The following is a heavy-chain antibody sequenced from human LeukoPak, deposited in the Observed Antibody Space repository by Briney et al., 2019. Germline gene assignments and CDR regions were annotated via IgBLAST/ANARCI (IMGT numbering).Heavy chain of an antibody. CDR1: GYTFTGYY. V-gene: IGHV1-2*02. CDR3: ARVFGRQLPDN. J-gene: IGHJ4*02. Sequence: ASVKVSCKASGYTFTGYYMHWVRQAPGQGLEWMGWINPNSGDTHYAQNFQARVTMTRDTSISTAYMELTSLRSDDTAVYYCARVFGRQLPDNWGQGTLVTVSS. D-gene: IGHD1-26*01. CDR2: INPNSGDT.